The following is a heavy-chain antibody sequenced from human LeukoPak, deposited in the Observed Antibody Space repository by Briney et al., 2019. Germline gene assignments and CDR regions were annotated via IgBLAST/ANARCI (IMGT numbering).Heavy chain of an antibody. CDR3: AKRGTAEYYFDY. Sequence: GGSLRLSCAASGFTFSSYAMHWVRQAPGKGLEWVAVISYDGSNKYYADSVKGRFTISRDNSKNTLYLQMNSLRAEDTAVYYCAKRGTAEYYFDYWGQGTLVTVSS. D-gene: IGHD2-2*01. CDR1: GFTFSSYA. V-gene: IGHV3-30-3*02. J-gene: IGHJ4*02. CDR2: ISYDGSNK.